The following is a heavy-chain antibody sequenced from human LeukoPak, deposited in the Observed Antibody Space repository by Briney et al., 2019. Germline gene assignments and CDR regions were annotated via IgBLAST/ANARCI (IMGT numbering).Heavy chain of an antibody. D-gene: IGHD3-10*01. V-gene: IGHV3-9*01. CDR3: VKDRVWFGELLNPLFDN. J-gene: IGHJ4*02. Sequence: GGSLRLSCAASGFTFDDYAMHWVRHAPGKGLEWVSGISWNSGRIGYADSVKGRFTISRDNAKNSLYLQMNSLRAEDTALYYCVKDRVWFGELLNPLFDNWGQGTRVTVSS. CDR1: GFTFDDYA. CDR2: ISWNSGRI.